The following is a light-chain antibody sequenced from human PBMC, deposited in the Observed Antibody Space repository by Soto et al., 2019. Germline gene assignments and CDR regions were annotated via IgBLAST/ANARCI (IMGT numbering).Light chain of an antibody. CDR3: SSYADSNNCDVV. CDR1: SSDVGGYNY. J-gene: IGLJ2*01. Sequence: QSALTQPPSASGSPGQSVTISCTGTSSDVGGYNYVSWYQHHPGKAPKLMIYEVIKRPSGVPDRFSGSKSGNTASLTVSGLQAEDEADDYCSSYADSNNCDVVFGGGTKLTVL. V-gene: IGLV2-8*01. CDR2: EVI.